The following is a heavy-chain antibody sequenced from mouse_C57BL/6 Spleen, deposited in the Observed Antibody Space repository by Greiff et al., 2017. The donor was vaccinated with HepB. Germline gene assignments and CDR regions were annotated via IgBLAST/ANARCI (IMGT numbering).Heavy chain of an antibody. V-gene: IGHV5-16*01. CDR1: GFTFSDYY. Sequence: EVKLMESEGGLVQPGSSMKLSCTASGFTFSDYYMAWVRQVPEKGLEWVANINYDGSSTYYLDSLKSRFIISRDNAKNILYLQMCSLKSEDTATYYCAREDYYSNYAWFAYWGQGTLVTVSA. J-gene: IGHJ3*01. D-gene: IGHD2-5*01. CDR2: INYDGSST. CDR3: AREDYYSNYAWFAY.